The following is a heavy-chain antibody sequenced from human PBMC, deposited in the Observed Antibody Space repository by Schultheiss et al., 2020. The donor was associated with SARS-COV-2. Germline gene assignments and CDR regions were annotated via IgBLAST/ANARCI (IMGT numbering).Heavy chain of an antibody. D-gene: IGHD3-22*01. V-gene: IGHV5-51*01. CDR1: ECSFARHW. CDR3: ARHANYDSSGYRYYGMDV. CDR2: IYPGDSDT. J-gene: IGHJ6*02. Sequence: GGSLRLSCKGSECSFARHWIGWVRQMPGKGLEWMGIIYPGDSDTRYSPSLQGQVTISADKSINTAYLQWSSLKASDTAMYYCARHANYDSSGYRYYGMDVWGQGTTVTVSS.